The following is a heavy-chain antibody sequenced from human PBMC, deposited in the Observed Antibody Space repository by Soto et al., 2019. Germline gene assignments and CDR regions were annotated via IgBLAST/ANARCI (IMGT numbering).Heavy chain of an antibody. CDR3: ARDPHNWSKDGPVDY. V-gene: IGHV1-18*01. CDR1: GYTFTSYG. CDR2: ISAYHGNT. J-gene: IGHJ4*02. D-gene: IGHD1-1*01. Sequence: ASVKVSCKASGYTFTSYGISWVRQAPGQGLEWMGWISAYHGNTNYAQQLQGRVTMTTDTSTSTAYMELRSLRSDDTAVYYCARDPHNWSKDGPVDYWGQGTLVTVSS.